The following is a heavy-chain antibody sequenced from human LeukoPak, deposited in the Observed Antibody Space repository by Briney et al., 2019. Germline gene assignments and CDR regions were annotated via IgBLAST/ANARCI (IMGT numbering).Heavy chain of an antibody. CDR3: AREGRYFGPHKLAGFDC. Sequence: ASVKVSCKTSGYTFTDYYMHWVRQAPGQGLEWMGWINPNSGATNYVQEFQGRVTMTRDTSVTTAYMELSGLRSDDTAVYYCAREGRYFGPHKLAGFDCWGQGTLVTVSS. CDR1: GYTFTDYY. V-gene: IGHV1-2*02. D-gene: IGHD1-1*01. CDR2: INPNSGAT. J-gene: IGHJ4*02.